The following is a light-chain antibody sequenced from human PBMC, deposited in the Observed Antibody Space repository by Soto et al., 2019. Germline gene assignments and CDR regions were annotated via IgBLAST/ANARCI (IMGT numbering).Light chain of an antibody. CDR1: SSDVGGYNY. V-gene: IGLV2-14*01. Sequence: QSVLTQPASVSGSPGQSITISCTGTSSDVGGYNYVSWYQQHPGKAPKLMIYEVSHRPSGVSNRFSASKSGNTASLTISGLQAEDEADYFCCSYAGAYRYVFGSGTKLTVL. CDR3: CSYAGAYRYV. J-gene: IGLJ1*01. CDR2: EVS.